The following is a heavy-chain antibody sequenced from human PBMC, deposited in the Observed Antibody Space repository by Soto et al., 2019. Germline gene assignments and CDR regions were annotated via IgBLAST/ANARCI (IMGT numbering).Heavy chain of an antibody. CDR2: IYYSGST. Sequence: QVQLQESGPGLVKPSETLSLTCTVSGGSISSYYWSWIRQPPGKGLEWIGYIYYSGSTNYNPSLKSRVTISVDTSKNQFSLKLSSVTAADTAVYYCARVFYCSGGSCYRTPGWFDPWGQGTLVTVSS. J-gene: IGHJ5*02. CDR1: GGSISSYY. V-gene: IGHV4-59*08. CDR3: ARVFYCSGGSCYRTPGWFDP. D-gene: IGHD2-15*01.